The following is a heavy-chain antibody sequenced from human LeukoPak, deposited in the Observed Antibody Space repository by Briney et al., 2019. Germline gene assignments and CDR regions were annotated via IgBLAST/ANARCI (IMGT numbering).Heavy chain of an antibody. D-gene: IGHD2-15*01. CDR3: ARDSAFSSYSN. Sequence: GGSLRLSCTASGFTINNNYMSWVRQAPGKGLEWVAIIYSDRSTYYPESVKGRFTISRDDSKNMLLLQMDSLRVEDTAIYYCARDSAFSSYSNWGQGTLVSVSS. J-gene: IGHJ1*01. CDR1: GFTINNNY. V-gene: IGHV3-53*01. CDR2: IYSDRST.